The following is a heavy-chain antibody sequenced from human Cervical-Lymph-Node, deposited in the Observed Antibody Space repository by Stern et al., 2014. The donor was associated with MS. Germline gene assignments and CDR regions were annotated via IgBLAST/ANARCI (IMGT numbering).Heavy chain of an antibody. CDR3: ARGSGDNWFGP. D-gene: IGHD3-10*01. Sequence: DQLVESGAEVKKPGSSVKVSCKSSGGISWVRQAPGQGLAWMGGVNPVVGTSNYAQNFQGRVIITADTSTNTTYLHLSRLTSADTAVYYCARGSGDNWFGPWGQGTLVTVSS. V-gene: IGHV1-69*06. CDR1: GG. J-gene: IGHJ5*02. CDR2: VNPVVGTS.